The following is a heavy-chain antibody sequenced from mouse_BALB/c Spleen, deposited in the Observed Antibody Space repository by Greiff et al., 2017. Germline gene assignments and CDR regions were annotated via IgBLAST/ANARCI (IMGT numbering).Heavy chain of an antibody. CDR3: GRGLYGDPCGFDY. CDR2: INPSTGYT. V-gene: IGHV1-7*01. Sequence: QVQLQQSGAELAKPGASVTMSCKASGYTFTSYWMNWVKQRPGQGLEWIGYINPSTGYTEYNQKFKDKATLTADKSSSTAYMQLSSLTSEDSAVYYCGRGLYGDPCGFDYWGQGTLVTVSS. CDR1: GYTFTSYW. J-gene: IGHJ3*01. D-gene: IGHD2-13*01.